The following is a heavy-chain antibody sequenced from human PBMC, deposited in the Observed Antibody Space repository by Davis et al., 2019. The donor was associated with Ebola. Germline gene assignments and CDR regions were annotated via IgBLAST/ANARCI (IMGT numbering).Heavy chain of an antibody. V-gene: IGHV3-74*01. J-gene: IGHJ4*02. D-gene: IGHD5-24*01. CDR1: GFTFSANW. CDR3: AREMTTNGGGLDY. CDR2: INSDGSTT. Sequence: HTGGSLRLSCAASGFTFSANWIHWVRQAPGKGLVWVSRINSDGSTTNYADSVKGRFTISRDNATNTLYLQMNGLRAEDTAVYYCAREMTTNGGGLDYWGQGTLVTVSS.